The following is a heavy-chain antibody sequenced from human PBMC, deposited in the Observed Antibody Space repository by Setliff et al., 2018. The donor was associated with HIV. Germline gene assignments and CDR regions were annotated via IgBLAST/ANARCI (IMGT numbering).Heavy chain of an antibody. CDR2: IYPGDSHT. CDR3: VRDQIGDVQVAGTWGT. J-gene: IGHJ5*02. D-gene: IGHD6-19*01. CDR1: GYYFTTFW. V-gene: IGHV5-51*01. Sequence: GESLKISCKGSGYYFTTFWIAWVRQMPGKGLEWMGFIYPGDSHTTYSPSFQGQGTISVDTSVSTAYLQWSSLKASDTAMYYCVRDQIGDVQVAGTWGTWGQGTLVTVSS.